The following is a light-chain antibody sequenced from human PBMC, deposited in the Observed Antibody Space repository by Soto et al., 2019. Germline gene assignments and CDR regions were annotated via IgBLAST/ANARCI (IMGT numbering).Light chain of an antibody. CDR2: GAS. CDR1: QSVRSSF. Sequence: EIVMTQSPATLSVSPGERATLSCRASQSVRSSFLAWYQQKPGQAPSLLIYGASTRATGIPARFSGSGSGTEFTLTINSLQSEDFAVYYCQQYSSWPLTFGGGTKVDNK. J-gene: IGKJ4*01. CDR3: QQYSSWPLT. V-gene: IGKV3-15*01.